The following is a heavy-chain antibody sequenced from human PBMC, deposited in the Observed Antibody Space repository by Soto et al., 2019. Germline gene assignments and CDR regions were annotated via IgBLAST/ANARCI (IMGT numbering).Heavy chain of an antibody. J-gene: IGHJ6*02. CDR3: ARGRNLRRDGYYSGGFYYGMDV. D-gene: IGHD5-12*01. V-gene: IGHV4-34*01. CDR2: INHSGST. Sequence: QVQLQQWGAGLLKPSETLSLTCAVYGGSFSGYYWSWIRQPPGKGLEWIGEINHSGSTNYNPSLKSRVTISVDTSKNQFSLKLSSVTAADTAVYYCARGRNLRRDGYYSGGFYYGMDVWGQGTTVTVSS. CDR1: GGSFSGYY.